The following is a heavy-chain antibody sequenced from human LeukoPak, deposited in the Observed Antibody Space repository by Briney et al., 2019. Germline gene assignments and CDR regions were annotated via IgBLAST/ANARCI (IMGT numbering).Heavy chain of an antibody. D-gene: IGHD5-12*01. V-gene: IGHV1-2*02. CDR1: GYSFTAYY. J-gene: IGHJ4*02. CDR2: INPGSGGT. CDR3: ARDMGRYSGYDYDY. Sequence: ASVKVSCKATGYSFTAYYIHWVRQAPGQGLEWMGWINPGSGGTKYPQRFQGRLTMTRDTSISTVYMELTRLRSDDTAVYYCARDMGRYSGYDYDYWGQGTLVTASS.